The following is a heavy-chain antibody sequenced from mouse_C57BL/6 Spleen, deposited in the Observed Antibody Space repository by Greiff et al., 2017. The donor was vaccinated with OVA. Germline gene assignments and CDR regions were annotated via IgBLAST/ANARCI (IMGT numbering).Heavy chain of an antibody. V-gene: IGHV1-54*01. J-gene: IGHJ3*01. CDR1: GYAFTNYL. CDR3: ARGLDYSNPWFAY. D-gene: IGHD2-5*01. Sequence: QVQLQQSGAELVRPGTSVKVSCKASGYAFTNYLIEWVKQRPGQGLEWIGVINPGSGGTNYNEKFKGKATLTADKSSSTAYMQLSSLTSEDSAVYFCARGLDYSNPWFAYWGQGTLVTVSA. CDR2: INPGSGGT.